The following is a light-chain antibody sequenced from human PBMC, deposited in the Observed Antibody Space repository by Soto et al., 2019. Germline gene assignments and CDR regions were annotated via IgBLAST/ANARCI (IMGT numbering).Light chain of an antibody. V-gene: IGKV3-15*01. CDR3: QQYNNWPPFT. CDR2: GAS. Sequence: EIVMTQSPVTLSVSPGERATLSCRASQSVSSNLAWYQQKPGQAPRLLIYGASTRATGIPARFSGSGSGTEFTLTISSLQSEDFAVYYCQQYNNWPPFTFGPGTKVDI. CDR1: QSVSSN. J-gene: IGKJ3*01.